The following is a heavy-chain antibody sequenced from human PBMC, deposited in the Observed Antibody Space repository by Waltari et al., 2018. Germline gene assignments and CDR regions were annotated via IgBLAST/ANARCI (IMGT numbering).Heavy chain of an antibody. D-gene: IGHD3-10*01. J-gene: IGHJ6*02. Sequence: QVQLQESGPGLVKPSETLSLTCTVSGGSISSYYWSWIRQPPGKGLEWIGYIYYSGSTNYNPSLKSRVTISVDTSKNQFSLKLSSVTAADTAVYYCARDHWFGQTFGGMDVWGQGTTVTVSS. CDR1: GGSISSYY. CDR2: IYYSGST. CDR3: ARDHWFGQTFGGMDV. V-gene: IGHV4-59*01.